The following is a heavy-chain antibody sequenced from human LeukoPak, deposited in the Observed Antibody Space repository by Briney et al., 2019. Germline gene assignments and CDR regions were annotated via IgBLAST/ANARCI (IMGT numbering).Heavy chain of an antibody. V-gene: IGHV4-39*07. Sequence: KASETLSLTCTVSGGSISSSSYYWGWIRQPPGKGLEWIGSIYYSGSTYYNPSLKSRVTISVDTSKNQFSLNLNSVTAADTAVYYCARAVAYGIDTGYFDYWGQGALVTVSS. CDR2: IYYSGST. CDR3: ARAVAYGIDTGYFDY. CDR1: GGSISSSSYY. J-gene: IGHJ4*02. D-gene: IGHD2-8*02.